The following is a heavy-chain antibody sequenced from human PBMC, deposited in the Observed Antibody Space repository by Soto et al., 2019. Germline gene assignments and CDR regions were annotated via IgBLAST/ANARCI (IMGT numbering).Heavy chain of an antibody. Sequence: EVQLVESGGGLVQPGGSLRLSCAASGFTVSSNYMSWLRQAPGKGLEWVSVIYSGGSTYYADSVKGRFTISRDNSKNTLYLQMNSLRAEDTAVYYCARVGGSYRGDWYFDLWGRGTLVTVSS. D-gene: IGHD1-26*01. CDR3: ARVGGSYRGDWYFDL. V-gene: IGHV3-66*01. CDR2: IYSGGST. J-gene: IGHJ2*01. CDR1: GFTVSSNY.